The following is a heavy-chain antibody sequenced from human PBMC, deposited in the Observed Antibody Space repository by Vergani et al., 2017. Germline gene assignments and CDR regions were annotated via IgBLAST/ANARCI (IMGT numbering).Heavy chain of an antibody. CDR3: ARGDSSSWFVY. CDR2: IIPILGIA. CDR1: GGTFSSYT. Sequence: QVQLVQSGAEVKKPGSSVKVSCKASGGTFSSYTISGVRQAPGQGLEWMGRIIPILGIANHAQKFQGRVTITADKSTSTAYMELSSLRSEDTAVYYCARGDSSSWFVYWGQGSLVTVSS. J-gene: IGHJ5*01. D-gene: IGHD6-13*01. V-gene: IGHV1-69*02.